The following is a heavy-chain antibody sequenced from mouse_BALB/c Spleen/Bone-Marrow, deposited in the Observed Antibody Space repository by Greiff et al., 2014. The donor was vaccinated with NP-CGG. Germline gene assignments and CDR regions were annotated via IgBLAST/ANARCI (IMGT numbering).Heavy chain of an antibody. CDR1: GYAFSSYW. V-gene: IGHV1-80*01. CDR3: ARGGRLTGYYFDY. Sequence: QVQLQQSGAELVRPGSSVKISCKASGYAFSSYWMNWVKQRPGQGLEWIGQIYPGDGDTNYNSNFKDKATLTTDKSSTTAYMQLSSLTSECSAVYFCARGGRLTGYYFDYWGQGTTLTVSS. D-gene: IGHD4-1*01. CDR2: IYPGDGDT. J-gene: IGHJ2*01.